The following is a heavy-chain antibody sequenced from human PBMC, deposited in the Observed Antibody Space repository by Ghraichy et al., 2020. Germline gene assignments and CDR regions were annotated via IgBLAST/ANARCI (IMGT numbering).Heavy chain of an antibody. CDR1: GGSISSYY. Sequence: SETLSLTCTVSGGSISSYYWSWIRQPPGKGLEWIGYIYYSGSTNYNPSLKSRVTISVDTSKNQFSLKLSSVTAADTAVYYCARAVAAHLWWFDPWGQGTLVTVSS. CDR2: IYYSGST. CDR3: ARAVAAHLWWFDP. J-gene: IGHJ5*02. V-gene: IGHV4-59*01. D-gene: IGHD6-6*01.